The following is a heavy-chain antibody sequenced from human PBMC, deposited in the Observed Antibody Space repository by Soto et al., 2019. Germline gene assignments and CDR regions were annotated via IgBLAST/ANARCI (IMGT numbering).Heavy chain of an antibody. CDR3: ARVLKYYDSSGYWSDYYGMDV. CDR2: ISSSSSYI. D-gene: IGHD3-22*01. V-gene: IGHV3-21*01. Sequence: GSLRLSCAASGFTFSSYSMNWVRQAPGKGLEWVSSISSSSSYIYYADSVKGRFTISRDNAKNSLYLQMNSLRAEDTAVYYCARVLKYYDSSGYWSDYYGMDVWGQGTTVTVS. J-gene: IGHJ6*02. CDR1: GFTFSSYS.